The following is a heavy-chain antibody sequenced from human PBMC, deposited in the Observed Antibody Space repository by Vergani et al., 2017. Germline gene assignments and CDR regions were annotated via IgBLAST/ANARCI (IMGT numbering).Heavy chain of an antibody. CDR1: GFTFSSYS. CDR2: ISWNSGSI. CDR3: AKPLVVVTAIPFDY. V-gene: IGHV3-9*01. D-gene: IGHD2-21*02. J-gene: IGHJ4*02. Sequence: VQLVESGGGLVKPGGSLRLSCAASGFTFSSYSMHWVRQAPGKGLEWVSGISWNSGSIGYADSVKGRFTISRDNAKNSLYLQMNSLRAEDTAVYYCAKPLVVVTAIPFDYWGQGTLVTVSS.